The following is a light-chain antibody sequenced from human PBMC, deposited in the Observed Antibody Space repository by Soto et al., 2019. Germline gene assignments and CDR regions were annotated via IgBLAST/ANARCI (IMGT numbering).Light chain of an antibody. V-gene: IGKV1-5*01. CDR2: AAS. CDR3: QQYHIYSGT. CDR1: QYIGRY. J-gene: IGKJ1*01. Sequence: DIQMTQSPSSLSASVGDRVTITCRAGQYIGRYLNWYQQKPGKAPKLLIYAASSLHSGVPSRFSGSGSGTEFTLTINSLQPDDFATYYCQQYHIYSGTFGQGTKVDIK.